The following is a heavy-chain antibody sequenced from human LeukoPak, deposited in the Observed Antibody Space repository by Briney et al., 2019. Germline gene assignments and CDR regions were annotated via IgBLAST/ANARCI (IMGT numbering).Heavy chain of an antibody. D-gene: IGHD3-22*01. Sequence: PSETLSLTCTVSGGSISSYYWSWIRQPAGKGLEWIGRIYTSGSTNYNPSLKSRVTMSVDTSKNQFSLKLSSVTAADTAVYYCARDGFLPQNYDSSGCPRGPYYYYYYGMDVWGQGTTVTVSS. CDR2: IYTSGST. CDR1: GGSISSYY. CDR3: ARDGFLPQNYDSSGCPRGPYYYYYYGMDV. V-gene: IGHV4-4*07. J-gene: IGHJ6*02.